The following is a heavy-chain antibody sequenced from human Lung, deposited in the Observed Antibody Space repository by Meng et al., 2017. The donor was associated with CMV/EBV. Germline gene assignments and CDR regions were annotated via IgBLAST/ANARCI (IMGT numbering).Heavy chain of an antibody. J-gene: IGHJ4*02. V-gene: IGHV4-34*01. D-gene: IGHD3-3*01. CDR1: GGSFSGYY. Sequence: SXTXSLTCAVYGGSFSGYYWSWIRQPPGKGLEWIGEINHSGSTNYNPSLKSRVTISVDTSKNQFSLKLSSVTAADTAVYYCARYDFWSGYVYWGQGTLVT. CDR2: INHSGST. CDR3: ARYDFWSGYVY.